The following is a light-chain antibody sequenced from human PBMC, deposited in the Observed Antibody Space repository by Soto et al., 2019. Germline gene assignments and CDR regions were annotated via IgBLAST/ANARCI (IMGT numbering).Light chain of an antibody. Sequence: EVVMTQSPATLSLSPGDRATLSCRASQTVRSNLAWYQQKSGQAPRVLIHGASTRATGVPDRFSGSGSGTDFTLTSSSLQSEDFAVYYCQQYNDWPRTFGQGTQVEIK. CDR1: QTVRSN. J-gene: IGKJ1*01. CDR2: GAS. V-gene: IGKV3-15*01. CDR3: QQYNDWPRT.